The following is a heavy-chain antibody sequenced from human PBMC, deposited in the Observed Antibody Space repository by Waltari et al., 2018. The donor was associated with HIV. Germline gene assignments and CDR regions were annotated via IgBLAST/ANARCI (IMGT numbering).Heavy chain of an antibody. D-gene: IGHD2-2*01. CDR1: GGSISSSSYY. J-gene: IGHJ4*02. CDR3: ARDMAVPAAIWFSPLSPGFDY. CDR2: IYYSGST. V-gene: IGHV4-39*07. Sequence: QLQLQESGPGLVKPSETLSLTCTVSGGSISSSSYYWGWIRQPPGKGLEWIGSIYYSGSTYYTPSLKSRVTISVDTSKNQFSLKLSSVTAADTAVYYCARDMAVPAAIWFSPLSPGFDYWGQGTLVTVSS.